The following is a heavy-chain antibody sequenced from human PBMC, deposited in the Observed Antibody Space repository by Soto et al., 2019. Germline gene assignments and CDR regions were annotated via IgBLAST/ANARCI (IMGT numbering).Heavy chain of an antibody. Sequence: LSLTCAASGFTFSSYAMSWVRQAPGKGLEWVSAISGSGGSTYYADSVKGRFTISRDNSKNTLYLQMNSLRAEDTAVYYCAKAREQWLFKVFDYWGQGTLVTVSS. CDR3: AKAREQWLFKVFDY. D-gene: IGHD6-19*01. CDR1: GFTFSSYA. J-gene: IGHJ4*02. CDR2: ISGSGGST. V-gene: IGHV3-23*01.